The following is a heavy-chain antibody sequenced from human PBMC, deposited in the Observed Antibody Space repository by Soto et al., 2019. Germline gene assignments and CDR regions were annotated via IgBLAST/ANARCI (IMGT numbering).Heavy chain of an antibody. J-gene: IGHJ4*02. CDR2: IIPICGTA. CDR1: GGTFSSYA. Sequence: QVQLVQSGAEVKKPGSSVKVSCKASGGTFSSYAISWVRQAPGQGPEWMGGIIPICGTANYAQKFQGRVKITADESTSTAYMELGSLRSEDTAVYYCARESRYCSGGSCYFLPGIDYWGQGTLVTVSS. V-gene: IGHV1-69*12. D-gene: IGHD2-15*01. CDR3: ARESRYCSGGSCYFLPGIDY.